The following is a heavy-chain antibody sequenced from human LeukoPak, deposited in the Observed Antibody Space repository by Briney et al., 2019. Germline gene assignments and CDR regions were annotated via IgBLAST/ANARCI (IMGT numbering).Heavy chain of an antibody. CDR2: IYTSGST. V-gene: IGHV4-4*07. CDR1: GGSSNSNF. D-gene: IGHD2-21*02. J-gene: IGHJ4*02. Sequence: SQTLSLTCTVSGGSSNSNFWSWVRQRAGKGLEWIGRIYTSGSTNYNPSLKSRVTMSVDTSKNQFSLRLSSVTAADTAVYYCARDDPLRVTATLDYWGQGTLVTVSS. CDR3: ARDDPLRVTATLDY.